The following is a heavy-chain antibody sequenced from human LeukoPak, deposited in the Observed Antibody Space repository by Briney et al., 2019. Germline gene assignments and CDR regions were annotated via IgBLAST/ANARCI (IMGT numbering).Heavy chain of an antibody. V-gene: IGHV3-11*01. CDR2: ISSSGSTI. J-gene: IGHJ4*02. CDR3: ARTGDYALKD. Sequence: GGSLRLSCAASGITFSDYYMSWIRQAPGKGLEWVSYISSSGSTIDYADSVKGRFTISRDSAKNSLYLQMDSPRAEDTAVYYCARTGDYALKDWGQGTLVTVSS. D-gene: IGHD3-16*01. CDR1: GITFSDYY.